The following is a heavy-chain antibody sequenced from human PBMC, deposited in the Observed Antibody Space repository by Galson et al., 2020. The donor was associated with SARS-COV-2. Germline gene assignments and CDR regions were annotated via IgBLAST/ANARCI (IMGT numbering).Heavy chain of an antibody. D-gene: IGHD5-12*01. V-gene: IGHV3-23*01. Sequence: GGSLRLSCAASGFTFSTFAMSWVRRAPGKGLEWVSTISGSGVSTYYADSVKARFTISRDNSQNTVYLQMNSLRAEDTAVYYCAKDPQPTTYYYYAMDVWGQGTTVTVSS. J-gene: IGHJ6*02. CDR2: ISGSGVST. CDR1: GFTFSTFA. CDR3: AKDPQPTTYYYYAMDV.